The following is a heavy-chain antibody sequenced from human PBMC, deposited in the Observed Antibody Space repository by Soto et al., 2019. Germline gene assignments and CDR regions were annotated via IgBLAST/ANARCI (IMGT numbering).Heavy chain of an antibody. D-gene: IGHD3-22*01. V-gene: IGHV4-39*01. Sequence: PSETLSLTCTVSGGSISSSSYYWGWIRQPPGKGLEWIGSIYYSGSTYYNPSLKSRVTISVDTSKNQFSLKLSSVTAADTAVYYCARGGITMIVVVTNWFDPWGQGTLVTVSS. CDR2: IYYSGST. CDR3: ARGGITMIVVVTNWFDP. J-gene: IGHJ5*02. CDR1: GGSISSSSYY.